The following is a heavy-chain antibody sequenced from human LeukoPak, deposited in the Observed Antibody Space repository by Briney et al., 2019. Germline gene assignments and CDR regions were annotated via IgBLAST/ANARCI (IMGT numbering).Heavy chain of an antibody. Sequence: PSETLSLTCAVYGGSFSEYYWSWIRQPPGKGLEWIGTMYYSGNTYYNPSLKSRVTISVDTSKNQISLKLSSVTAADTAVYYCARQPAGDYVSDYWGQGTLVTVSS. CDR3: ARQPAGDYVSDY. J-gene: IGHJ4*02. CDR2: MYYSGNT. V-gene: IGHV4-34*01. D-gene: IGHD4-17*01. CDR1: GGSFSEYY.